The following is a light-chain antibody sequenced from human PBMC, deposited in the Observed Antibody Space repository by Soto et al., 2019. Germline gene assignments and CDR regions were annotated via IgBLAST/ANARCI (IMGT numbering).Light chain of an antibody. Sequence: EIVLTQSAGTLSLSPGERATLSCRASQTVSDSYLAWYQQKPGQAPRLLIYGASGRATGIPDGFSGSGSGTDFTLTISRLEPEDFAVYYCQQYNNWPWTFGQGTKVDIK. V-gene: IGKV3-20*01. CDR1: QTVSDSY. CDR2: GAS. CDR3: QQYNNWPWT. J-gene: IGKJ1*01.